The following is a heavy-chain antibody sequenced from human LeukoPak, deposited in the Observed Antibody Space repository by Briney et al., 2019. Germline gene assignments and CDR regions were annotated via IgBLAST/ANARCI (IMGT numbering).Heavy chain of an antibody. J-gene: IGHJ4*02. V-gene: IGHV3-23*01. CDR3: AKDRSSSSAFDY. D-gene: IGHD6-6*01. CDR1: GSTFSSYA. Sequence: PGGSLRLSCAASGSTFSSYAMSWVRQAPGKGLEWVSAISGSGGSTYYADSVKGRFTISRDNSKNTLYLQMNSLRAEDTAVYYCAKDRSSSSAFDYWGQGTLVTVSS. CDR2: ISGSGGST.